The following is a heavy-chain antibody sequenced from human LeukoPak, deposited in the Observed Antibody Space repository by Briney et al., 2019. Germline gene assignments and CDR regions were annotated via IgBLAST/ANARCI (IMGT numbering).Heavy chain of an antibody. CDR2: ISAYNGNT. V-gene: IGHV1-18*01. D-gene: IGHD3-9*01. CDR1: GYTFTSYG. J-gene: IGHJ4*02. CDR3: ARAKDYYDILTGYSRPVDY. Sequence: ASVKVSCKASGYTFTSYGISWVRQAPRQGLEWMGWISAYNGNTNYAQKLQGRVTMTTDTSTSTAYMELRSLRSDDTAVYYCARAKDYYDILTGYSRPVDYWGQGTLVTVSS.